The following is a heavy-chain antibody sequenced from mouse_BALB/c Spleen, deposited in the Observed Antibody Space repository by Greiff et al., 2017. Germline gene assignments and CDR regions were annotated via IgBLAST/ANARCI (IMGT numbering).Heavy chain of an antibody. CDR1: GYTFTSYN. CDR3: EREGSNDRDYAMDY. D-gene: IGHD2-12*01. Sequence: QVQLQQSGAELVRSGASVKMSCKASGYTFTSYNMHWVKQTPGQGLEWIAYIYPGNGGTNYNHKVKGKATLTADTTSSTDYMQISSLNSEDSAVSVWEREGSNDRDYAMDYWGQGTSVTVSS. V-gene: IGHV1-12*01. CDR2: IYPGNGGT. J-gene: IGHJ4*01.